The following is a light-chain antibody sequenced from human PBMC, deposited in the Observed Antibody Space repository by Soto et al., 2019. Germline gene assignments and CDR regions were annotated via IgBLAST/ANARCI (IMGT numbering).Light chain of an antibody. V-gene: IGKV1-5*03. J-gene: IGKJ5*01. Sequence: IQMTQSPSTLSASVGDRVIITCRASQSVSSWLAWYQHKPGKAPNLLIYKASRLASGVPSRFSGSGSGTEFTLTISSLQPDEFETYYCQQHRSYPVTFGQGTRLEIK. CDR1: QSVSSW. CDR3: QQHRSYPVT. CDR2: KAS.